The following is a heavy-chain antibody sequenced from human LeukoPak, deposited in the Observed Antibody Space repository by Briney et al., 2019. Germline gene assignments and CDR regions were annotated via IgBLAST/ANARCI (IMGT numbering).Heavy chain of an antibody. Sequence: QTGGSLRLSCAASGFTFSSYGMHWVRQAPGKGLEWVAVIWYDGSNKYYADSVKGRFTISRDNSKNTLYLQMNSLRAEDTAVYYCARTPRRAPRGVGATIPRSLYYFDYWGQGTLVTVSS. CDR1: GFTFSSYG. D-gene: IGHD1-26*01. V-gene: IGHV3-33*01. CDR3: ARTPRRAPRGVGATIPRSLYYFDY. CDR2: IWYDGSNK. J-gene: IGHJ4*02.